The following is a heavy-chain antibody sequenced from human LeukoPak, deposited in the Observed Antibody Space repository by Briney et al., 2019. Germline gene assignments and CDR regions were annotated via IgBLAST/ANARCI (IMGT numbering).Heavy chain of an antibody. J-gene: IGHJ4*02. CDR1: GGSFSGYY. CDR2: INHSGST. CDR3: ARVGFVGATISFDY. D-gene: IGHD1-26*01. V-gene: IGHV4-34*01. Sequence: SETLSLTCAVYGGSFSGYYWSWIRQPPGKGLEWIGEINHSGSTNYNPSLKSRVTISVDTSKNQFSLKLSSVTAADTAVYYCARVGFVGATISFDYWGQGTLVTVSS.